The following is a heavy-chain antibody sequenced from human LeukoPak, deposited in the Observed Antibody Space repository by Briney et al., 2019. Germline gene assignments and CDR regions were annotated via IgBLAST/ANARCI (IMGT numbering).Heavy chain of an antibody. V-gene: IGHV4-4*02. J-gene: IGHJ4*02. D-gene: IGHD1-26*01. Sequence: PSETLSLTCAVSGGSILTTNWWSWVRQTPGKGLEWIVEVHLSGASNYNPSLKSRVSMSIDKSKNRLSLNLTSVTAADTAMYYCARESGAFSPFGFWGQGTLVTVSS. CDR3: ARESGAFSPFGF. CDR2: VHLSGAS. CDR1: GGSILTTNW.